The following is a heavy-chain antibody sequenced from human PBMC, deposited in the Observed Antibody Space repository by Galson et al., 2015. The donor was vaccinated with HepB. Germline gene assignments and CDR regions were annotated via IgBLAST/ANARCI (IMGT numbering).Heavy chain of an antibody. D-gene: IGHD6-19*01. Sequence: SETLSLTCTVSGGSISSYYWSWIRQPPGKGLEWIGYIYYSGSTNYNPSLKSRVTISVDTSKNQFSLKLSSVTAADTAVYYCARDREGRSSGWYYDYWGQGTLVTVSS. CDR2: IYYSGST. J-gene: IGHJ4*02. V-gene: IGHV4-59*01. CDR3: ARDREGRSSGWYYDY. CDR1: GGSISSYY.